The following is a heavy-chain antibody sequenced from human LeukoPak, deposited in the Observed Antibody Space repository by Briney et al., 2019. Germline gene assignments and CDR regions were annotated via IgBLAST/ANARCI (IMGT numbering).Heavy chain of an antibody. Sequence: ASVKVSCKASGYIFIYYAIQWVRQAPGQGLEWMGWINAGNGKTKYSQKFQGRVTITRETSASTAYMELSGLRSEDTAVYYCARARWTSTVTTYYLDYWGQGTLVTVSS. J-gene: IGHJ4*02. CDR1: GYIFIYYA. D-gene: IGHD4-17*01. CDR2: INAGNGKT. V-gene: IGHV1-3*01. CDR3: ARARWTSTVTTYYLDY.